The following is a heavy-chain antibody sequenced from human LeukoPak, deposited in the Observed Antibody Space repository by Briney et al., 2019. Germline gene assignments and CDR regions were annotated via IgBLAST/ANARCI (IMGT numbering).Heavy chain of an antibody. CDR3: VRLSSGYGAADDY. D-gene: IGHD6-19*01. Sequence: SETLSLTCTVSGYSVINGYYWGWIRQPPGKGLEWVASVYHSGSTNCNPSLKSRVTISVDTSKNQFSLKLSSVTAADTAVYYCVRLSSGYGAADDYWGQGTLVTVSS. J-gene: IGHJ4*02. CDR1: GYSVINGYY. CDR2: VYHSGST. V-gene: IGHV4-38-2*02.